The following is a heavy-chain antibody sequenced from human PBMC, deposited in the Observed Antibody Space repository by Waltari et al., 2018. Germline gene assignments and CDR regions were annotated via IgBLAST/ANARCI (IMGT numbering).Heavy chain of an antibody. CDR1: GGSFSGYY. CDR2: INHSGST. V-gene: IGHV4-34*01. D-gene: IGHD6-13*01. CDR3: ARFGRGVGSIAAAGTQHDY. Sequence: QVQLQQWGAGLLKPSETLSLTCAVYGGSFSGYYWSWIRQPPGKGLEWIGEINHSGSTNNNPSLKSRVTISVDTSKNQFSLKLRSVTAAETAGYYWARFGRGVGSIAAAGTQHDYWGQGTLVTVSS. J-gene: IGHJ4*02.